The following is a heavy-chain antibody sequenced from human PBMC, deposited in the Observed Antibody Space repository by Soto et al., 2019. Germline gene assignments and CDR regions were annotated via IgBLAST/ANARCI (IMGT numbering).Heavy chain of an antibody. CDR2: INPDGRGT. Sequence: EVQLVESGGGLVQPGGSLTISCAASGFTFSSYWMHWVRQAPGKGVVWVSRINPDGRGTNYADYVKSRFTISRDNAKNTLYLQMNSLRPEDTAEYYGASVGQGAWDFDRWGRGTLVTVSS. V-gene: IGHV3-74*01. J-gene: IGHJ2*01. CDR1: GFTFSSYW. CDR3: ASVGQGAWDFDR. D-gene: IGHD1-26*01.